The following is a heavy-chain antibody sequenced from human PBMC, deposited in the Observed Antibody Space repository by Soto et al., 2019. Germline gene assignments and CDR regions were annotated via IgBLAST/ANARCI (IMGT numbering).Heavy chain of an antibody. Sequence: SETLSLTCAVYGGSFSGYYWSWIRQPPGKGLEWIGEINHSGSTNYNPSLKSRVTISVDTSKNQFSLKLSSVTAADTAVYYCARVHLRVYAIGNRGGAFHIWCQGTRVTVAS. D-gene: IGHD2-8*01. CDR3: ARVHLRVYAIGNRGGAFHI. V-gene: IGHV4-34*01. J-gene: IGHJ3*02. CDR2: INHSGST. CDR1: GGSFSGYY.